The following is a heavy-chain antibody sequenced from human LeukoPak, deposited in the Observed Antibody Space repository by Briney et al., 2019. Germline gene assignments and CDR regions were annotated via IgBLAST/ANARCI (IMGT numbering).Heavy chain of an antibody. CDR2: INPKSAVT. CDR3: ARDNFEKKFDF. J-gene: IGHJ4*02. Sequence: ASVKVSCKASGYTFTGYWMHWVRQAPGQGLEWMGWINPKSAVTTYAQKFQARVTMTRDTSISTVYMELSWLTSDDTAVYYCARDNFEKKFDFWGQGTLVTVSS. D-gene: IGHD1-20*01. V-gene: IGHV1-2*02. CDR1: GYTFTGYW.